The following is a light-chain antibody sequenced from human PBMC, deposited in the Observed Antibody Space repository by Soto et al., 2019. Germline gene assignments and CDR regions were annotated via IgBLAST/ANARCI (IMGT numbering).Light chain of an antibody. Sequence: QSVLTQPASVSGSPGQSITVSCTGSTTDIGTYNYVSWYQQLPGKAPKLIIFEVTNRPSGVSDRFSGSKSGNTASLTISGLQTEDDADYYCASFPTSSTRVFGSGTKVTVL. CDR3: ASFPTSSTRV. CDR1: TTDIGTYNY. J-gene: IGLJ1*01. V-gene: IGLV2-14*01. CDR2: EVT.